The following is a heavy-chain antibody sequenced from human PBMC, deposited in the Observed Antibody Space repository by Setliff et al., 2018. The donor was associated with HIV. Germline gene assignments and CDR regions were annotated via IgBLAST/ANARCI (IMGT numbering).Heavy chain of an antibody. D-gene: IGHD2-21*02. CDR2: ISHSGST. CDR3: AWGMTAIPEY. CDR1: GGSFSGYF. J-gene: IGHJ4*02. V-gene: IGHV4-34*01. Sequence: SETLSLTCAVYGGSFSGYFCVWVRQPPGEGLEWIGEISHSGSTNYNPSLESRVTISLDTSNKQFSLQLSSVTAADTAVYYCAWGMTAIPEYWGQGTLVTVSS.